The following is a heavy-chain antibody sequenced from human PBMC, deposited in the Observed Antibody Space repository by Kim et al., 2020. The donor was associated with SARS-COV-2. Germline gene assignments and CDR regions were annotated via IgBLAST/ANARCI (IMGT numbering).Heavy chain of an antibody. J-gene: IGHJ4*02. Sequence: SVKGRSTSSRDNAKNSRYLQMNVVRAEDTAVYYCARGYCSGGSCLGGFDYWGQGTLVTVSS. V-gene: IGHV3-21*01. D-gene: IGHD2-15*01. CDR3: ARGYCSGGSCLGGFDY.